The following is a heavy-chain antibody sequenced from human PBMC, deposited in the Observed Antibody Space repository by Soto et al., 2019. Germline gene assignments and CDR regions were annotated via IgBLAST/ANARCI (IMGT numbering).Heavy chain of an antibody. CDR2: ISSSSSYI. CDR1: GFTFSSYS. CDR3: ARVHGYGYVNYYYMDV. D-gene: IGHD5-18*01. V-gene: IGHV3-21*01. J-gene: IGHJ6*03. Sequence: EVQLVESGGGLVKPGGSLRLSCAASGFTFSSYSMNWVRQAPGKGLEWVSSISSSSSYIYYADSVKGRFTISRDNAKNSLYLQMNSLRAEDTAVYYCARVHGYGYVNYYYMDVWGKGTTVTVSS.